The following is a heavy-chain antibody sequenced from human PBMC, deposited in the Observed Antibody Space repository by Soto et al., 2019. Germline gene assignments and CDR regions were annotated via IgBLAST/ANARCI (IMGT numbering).Heavy chain of an antibody. Sequence: SETLSLTCAISGDSVSSNSASWSWVRQSPSRGLEWLGRTYFRSKWYNESADSVKSRITINSDTSRNQFSLQLNSLTPEDTAVYYCVKDGGYVRWLDPWGQGTLVTVSS. V-gene: IGHV6-1*01. J-gene: IGHJ5*02. CDR2: TYFRSKWYN. CDR1: GDSVSSNSAS. D-gene: IGHD2-2*01. CDR3: VKDGGYVRWLDP.